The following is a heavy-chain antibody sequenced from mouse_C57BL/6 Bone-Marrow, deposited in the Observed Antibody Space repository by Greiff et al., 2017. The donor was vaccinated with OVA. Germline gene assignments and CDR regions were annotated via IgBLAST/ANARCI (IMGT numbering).Heavy chain of an antibody. CDR2: INPSTGGT. CDR3: ARQIYYGRGMDY. J-gene: IGHJ4*01. V-gene: IGHV1-42*01. CDR1: GYSFTGYY. D-gene: IGHD1-1*01. Sequence: EVQLQQSGPELVKPGASVKISCKASGYSFTGYYMNWVKQSPEKSLEWIGEINPSTGGTTYNQKFKAKATLTVDKSSSTAYMQLKSLTSEDSAVYYCARQIYYGRGMDYWGQGTSVTVSS.